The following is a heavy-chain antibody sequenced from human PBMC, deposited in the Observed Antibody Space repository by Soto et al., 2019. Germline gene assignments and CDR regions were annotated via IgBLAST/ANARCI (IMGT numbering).Heavy chain of an antibody. J-gene: IGHJ6*02. CDR3: ARVVVGATRDYYYGMDV. Sequence: PSETLSLTCAVSGYSISSGYYWGWIRQPPGKGLEWIGSIYHSGSTYYNPSLKSRVTISVDTSKNQFSLKLSSVTAADTAVYYCARVVVGATRDYYYGMDVWGQGTTVTVSS. D-gene: IGHD1-26*01. V-gene: IGHV4-38-2*01. CDR2: IYHSGST. CDR1: GYSISSGYY.